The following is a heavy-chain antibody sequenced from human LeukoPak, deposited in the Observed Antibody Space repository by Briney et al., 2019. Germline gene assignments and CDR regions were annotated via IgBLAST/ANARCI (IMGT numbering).Heavy chain of an antibody. D-gene: IGHD4-11*01. CDR2: FDPEDGET. CDR3: ATSLTVPTAFDY. V-gene: IGHV1-24*01. J-gene: IGHJ4*02. Sequence: ASVKVSCKVSGYTLTELSMHWVRQAPGKGLEWMGGFDPEDGETIYAQKFQGRVTMTEDTSTDTAYMELSSLRSEDTAVYYCATSLTVPTAFDYWGQGTLVTASS. CDR1: GYTLTELS.